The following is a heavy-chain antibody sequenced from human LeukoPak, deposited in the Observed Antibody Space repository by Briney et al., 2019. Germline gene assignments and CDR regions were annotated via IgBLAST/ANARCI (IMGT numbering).Heavy chain of an antibody. CDR3: ARDLLDYYYYGMDV. D-gene: IGHD2-15*01. V-gene: IGHV3-48*02. CDR2: ISSSSSTM. Sequence: GGSLRLSCAASGFTFSSYSMNWVRQAPGKGLEWVSYISSSSSTMYYADSVKGRFTISRDNAKNSLYLQMNSLRDEDTAVYYCARDLLDYYYYGMDVWGQGTTVTVSS. CDR1: GFTFSSYS. J-gene: IGHJ6*02.